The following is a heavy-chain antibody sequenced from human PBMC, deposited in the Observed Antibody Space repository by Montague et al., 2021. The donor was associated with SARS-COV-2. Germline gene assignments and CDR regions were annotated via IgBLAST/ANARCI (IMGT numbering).Heavy chain of an antibody. CDR2: IFRSGDS. Sequence: SETLSLTCTVSGDSISNSNWWTWVRQSPGRELQWIGEIFRSGDSNYNTSPKSRVTMSVDITSNQLSLSLRNVTAADTAIYYCVRGGTMTVVVFDYWGQGTLVTVSS. CDR3: VRGGTMTVVVFDY. J-gene: IGHJ4*02. V-gene: IGHV4-4*02. CDR1: GDSISNSNW. D-gene: IGHD3-22*01.